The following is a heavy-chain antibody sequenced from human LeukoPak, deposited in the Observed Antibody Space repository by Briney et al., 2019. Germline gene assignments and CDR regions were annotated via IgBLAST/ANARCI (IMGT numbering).Heavy chain of an antibody. Sequence: SETLSLTCTVSGGSISSHCWSWIRQPPGKGLEWIGYIYYSGSTNYNPSLKSRVTISVDTSKNQFSLKLSSVTAADTAMYYCARTYYYDSSPFDYWGQGTLVTVSS. CDR1: GGSISSHC. D-gene: IGHD3-22*01. J-gene: IGHJ4*02. CDR3: ARTYYYDSSPFDY. V-gene: IGHV4-59*11. CDR2: IYYSGST.